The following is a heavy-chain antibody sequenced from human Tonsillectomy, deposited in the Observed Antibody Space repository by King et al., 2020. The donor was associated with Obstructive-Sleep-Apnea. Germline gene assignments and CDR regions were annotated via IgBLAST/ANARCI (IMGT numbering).Heavy chain of an antibody. CDR1: GFTFSSYW. J-gene: IGHJ4*02. CDR2: IKQDGSEK. V-gene: IGHV3-7*03. Sequence: VQLVESGGGLVQPGGSLRLSCAASGFTFSSYWMSWVRQAPGKGLEWVANIKQDGSEKYYVYSVKGRFTISRDNAKNSLYLQMNSLRAQDTAVYYCAREGLVGATSHWGQGTLVTVSS. D-gene: IGHD1-26*01. CDR3: AREGLVGATSH.